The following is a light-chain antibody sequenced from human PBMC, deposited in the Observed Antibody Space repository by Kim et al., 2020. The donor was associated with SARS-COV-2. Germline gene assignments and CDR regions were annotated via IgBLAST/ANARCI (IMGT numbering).Light chain of an antibody. CDR1: QSVSSG. J-gene: IGKJ2*01. V-gene: IGKV3-15*01. CDR3: QQYHGWPLYT. CDR2: GAS. Sequence: EIVMTQSPATLSVSPGERATLSCRASQSVSSGLAWYQQRPGQAPRLLIYGASTRATGIPVRFSGSGSGTEFTLTITSLQSEDFAVYYCQQYHGWPLYTFGQGTKLEI.